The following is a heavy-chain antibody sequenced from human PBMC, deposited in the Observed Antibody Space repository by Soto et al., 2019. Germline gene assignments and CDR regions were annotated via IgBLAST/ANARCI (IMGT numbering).Heavy chain of an antibody. CDR2: IYWDDDK. Sequence: QITLKESGPTLVKPTQTLTLTCTFSGFSLSSTRMAVGWIRQPPGKALEWLELIYWDDDKRYSPFLKSRLTITKDTSKNQVVLTLSNMDPVDTARYYCAHIVVAGLGYYFDYWGQGTLVGVSS. CDR3: AHIVVAGLGYYFDY. V-gene: IGHV2-5*02. J-gene: IGHJ4*02. CDR1: GFSLSSTRMA. D-gene: IGHD6-19*01.